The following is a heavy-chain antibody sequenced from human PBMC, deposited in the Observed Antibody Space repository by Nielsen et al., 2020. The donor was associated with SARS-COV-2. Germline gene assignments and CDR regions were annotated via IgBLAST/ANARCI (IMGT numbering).Heavy chain of an antibody. D-gene: IGHD6-19*01. V-gene: IGHV5-10-1*01. Sequence: GESLKISCKTSGYTFTKFWISWVRQMPGKGLEWMGRIDPSDSYTNYSPSFQGHVTISADKSISTAYLQWSSLKASDTAMYYCARRGSGWDSGYFDLWGRGTLVTVSS. CDR2: IDPSDSYT. J-gene: IGHJ2*01. CDR3: ARRGSGWDSGYFDL. CDR1: GYTFTKFW.